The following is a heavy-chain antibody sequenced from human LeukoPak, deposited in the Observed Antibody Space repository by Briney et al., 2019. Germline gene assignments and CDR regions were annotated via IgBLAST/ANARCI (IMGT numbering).Heavy chain of an antibody. D-gene: IGHD6-19*01. CDR3: AGVAVWHWFDG. V-gene: IGHV3-23*01. CDR1: GFTFSSYA. J-gene: IGHJ5*02. Sequence: AGGSLRLSCAASGFTFSSYATSWVRDAPGKGLEWVSGITGSGGRTFYTGPVRGRFTISRDHPKNTLYLQMNRLRAETPPGFTCAGVAVWHWFDGWGQGSLVS. CDR2: ITGSGGRT.